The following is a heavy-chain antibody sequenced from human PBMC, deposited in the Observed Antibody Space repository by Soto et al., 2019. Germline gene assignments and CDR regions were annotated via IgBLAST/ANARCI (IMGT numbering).Heavy chain of an antibody. D-gene: IGHD4-17*01. Sequence: PGGSLRHSCAASGFTFSRYGMHWVRQAPGKGLGWVALIWYDGSNEYYADSVKGRFTISRDNSKNTLYLQMNSLRAEDTAVYYCARDVTTLNWFDPWGQGTLVTVSS. J-gene: IGHJ5*02. CDR3: ARDVTTLNWFDP. V-gene: IGHV3-33*01. CDR2: IWYDGSNE. CDR1: GFTFSRYG.